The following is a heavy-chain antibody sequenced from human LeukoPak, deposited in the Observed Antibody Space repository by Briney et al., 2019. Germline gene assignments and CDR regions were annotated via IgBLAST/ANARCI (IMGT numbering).Heavy chain of an antibody. D-gene: IGHD5-18*01. Sequence: GGSLRLSCAASEFTFSSYFMNWVRQAPGKGLEWVSSISSGSTYIYYADSVKGRFTISRDNAKNSLYLQMNSLRAEDTAVYYCARGYSYGASGFDYWGQGTLVTVSS. CDR1: EFTFSSYF. CDR2: ISSGSTYI. J-gene: IGHJ4*02. V-gene: IGHV3-21*01. CDR3: ARGYSYGASGFDY.